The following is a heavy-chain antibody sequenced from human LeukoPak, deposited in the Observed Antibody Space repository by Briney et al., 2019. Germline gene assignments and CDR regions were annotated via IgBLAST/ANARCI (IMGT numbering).Heavy chain of an antibody. J-gene: IGHJ5*02. D-gene: IGHD6-6*01. CDR3: AGLVSGDRSSSGWFDP. V-gene: IGHV1-18*01. CDR1: GYTFTSYG. Sequence: ASVKVSCKASGYTFTSYGISWVRQAPGQGLEWMGWISAYNGNTNYAQKLQGRVTMTTDTSTSTAYMELRSLRSDDTAVYYCAGLVSGDRSSSGWFDPCGQGTLVTVSS. CDR2: ISAYNGNT.